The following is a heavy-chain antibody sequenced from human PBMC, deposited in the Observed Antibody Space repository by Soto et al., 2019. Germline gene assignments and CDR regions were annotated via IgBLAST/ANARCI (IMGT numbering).Heavy chain of an antibody. Sequence: GASVKVSCKVSGYTLTELSLHWVRQAPGKGLEWMGGFDPEDGETIYAQKFQGRVTMTEDTSTDTAYMELSSLRSEDTAVYYCTTGQRPIRFLEWLSRYYFDYWGQGTLVTLS. CDR2: FDPEDGET. CDR1: GYTLTELS. J-gene: IGHJ4*02. D-gene: IGHD3-3*01. V-gene: IGHV1-24*01. CDR3: TTGQRPIRFLEWLSRYYFDY.